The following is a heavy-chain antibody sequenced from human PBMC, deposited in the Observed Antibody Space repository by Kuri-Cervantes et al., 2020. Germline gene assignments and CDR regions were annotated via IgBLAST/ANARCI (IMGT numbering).Heavy chain of an antibody. CDR1: GFTFSDYY. D-gene: IGHD3-22*01. J-gene: IGHJ3*02. Sequence: GGSLRLSCAASGFTFSDYYMSWIRQAPGKGLEWVSYISSSSSTIYYADSVKGRFTISRDNTKNSLYLQMNSLRAEDTAVYYCARFSYDSSGYFDAFDIWGQGTMVTVSS. CDR2: ISSSSSTI. V-gene: IGHV3-11*04. CDR3: ARFSYDSSGYFDAFDI.